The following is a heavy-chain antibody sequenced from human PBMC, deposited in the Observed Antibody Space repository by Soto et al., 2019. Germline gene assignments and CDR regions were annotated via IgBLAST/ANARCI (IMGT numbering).Heavy chain of an antibody. CDR3: VGSGYSPFAC. V-gene: IGHV4-39*01. CDR1: GGSISSSSYY. D-gene: IGHD3-22*01. J-gene: IGHJ4*02. Sequence: QLQLQESGPGLVKPSETLSLTCTVSGGSISSSSYYWGWIRQPPGKGLEWIGSLYYSGSTYYNPCLTRRVTLSVDTSKNQSPLKRSSVTAAATAVYSCVGSGYSPFACWGQGTLVTVSS. CDR2: LYYSGST.